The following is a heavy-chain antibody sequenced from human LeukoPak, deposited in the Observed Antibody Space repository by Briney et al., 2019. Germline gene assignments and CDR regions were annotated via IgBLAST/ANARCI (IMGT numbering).Heavy chain of an antibody. CDR2: IDHSGST. V-gene: IGHV4-38-2*02. Sequence: SETLSLTCTVSGYSISSGYYWGWIRQPPGKGLEWTGSIDHSGSTYYNPSLKSRITISVDTSKNQFSLKLSSVTAADTAVYYCARHIVVVPAARGYFQHWGQGTLVTVSS. D-gene: IGHD2-2*01. J-gene: IGHJ1*01. CDR1: GYSISSGYY. CDR3: ARHIVVVPAARGYFQH.